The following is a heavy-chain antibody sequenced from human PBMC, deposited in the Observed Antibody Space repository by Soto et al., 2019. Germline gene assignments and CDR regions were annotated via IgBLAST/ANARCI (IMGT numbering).Heavy chain of an antibody. D-gene: IGHD5-12*01. J-gene: IGHJ4*02. V-gene: IGHV3-23*01. Sequence: PGGSLRLSCAASGFTFSSYAMSWVRQAPGKGLEWVSAISGSGGSTYYADSVKGRFTISRDNSKNTLYLQMNSLRAEDTAVYYCAKPDPGIVATTYYFDYWGQGTLVTVSS. CDR3: AKPDPGIVATTYYFDY. CDR1: GFTFSSYA. CDR2: ISGSGGST.